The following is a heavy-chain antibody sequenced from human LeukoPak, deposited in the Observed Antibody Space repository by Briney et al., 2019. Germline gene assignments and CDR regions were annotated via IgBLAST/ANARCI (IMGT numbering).Heavy chain of an antibody. Sequence: GGSLRLSCSVSGFSFSSYVLHWVRQAPGKGLESVSGISQNGDNTYYVDSVKGRFTISKDNSENTLYLQMNSLRPEDTAVYYCMNPNHYGSGRWGQGTLVTVSS. V-gene: IGHV3-64D*06. CDR3: MNPNHYGSGR. J-gene: IGHJ4*02. CDR2: ISQNGDNT. D-gene: IGHD3-10*01. CDR1: GFSFSSYV.